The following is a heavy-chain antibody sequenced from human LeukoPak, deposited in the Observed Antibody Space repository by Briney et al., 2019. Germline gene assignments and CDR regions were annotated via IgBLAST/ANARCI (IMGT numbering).Heavy chain of an antibody. Sequence: PGGSLRLSCAASGFTFSDYYMSWIRQAPGKGLEWVSYISSSGSTIYYADSVKGRFTISRDNAKNSLYLQMNSLRAEDTAVYYCARAPGVGRGYYYYYYMDVWGKGTTVTVSS. V-gene: IGHV3-11*04. CDR1: GFTFSDYY. CDR3: ARAPGVGRGYYYYYYMDV. J-gene: IGHJ6*03. D-gene: IGHD3-10*01. CDR2: ISSSGSTI.